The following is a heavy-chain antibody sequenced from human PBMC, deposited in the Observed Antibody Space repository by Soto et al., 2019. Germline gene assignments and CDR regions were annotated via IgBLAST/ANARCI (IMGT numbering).Heavy chain of an antibody. D-gene: IGHD5-18*01. Sequence: GGSLRLSCAASGFTFSSYAMSWVRQAPGKGLEWVSAISGSGGSTYYADSVKGRFTISRDNSKNTLYLQMNSLRAEDTAVYYCAKGPYPMVTGDYYFDYWGQGTLVTVSS. J-gene: IGHJ4*02. CDR1: GFTFSSYA. V-gene: IGHV3-23*01. CDR3: AKGPYPMVTGDYYFDY. CDR2: ISGSGGST.